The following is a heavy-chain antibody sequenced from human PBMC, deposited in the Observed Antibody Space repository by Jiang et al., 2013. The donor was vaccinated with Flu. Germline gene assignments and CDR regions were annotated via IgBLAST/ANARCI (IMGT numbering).Heavy chain of an antibody. J-gene: IGHJ4*02. D-gene: IGHD2-15*01. Sequence: RQMPGKGLEWMGIIYPGDSDTRYSPSFQGQVTISADKSITTAYLQWSSLKASDTAMYYCARQGGGYCSDDRCRWGQGTLVTVSS. CDR2: IYPGDSDT. CDR3: ARQGGGYCSDDRCR. V-gene: IGHV5-51*01.